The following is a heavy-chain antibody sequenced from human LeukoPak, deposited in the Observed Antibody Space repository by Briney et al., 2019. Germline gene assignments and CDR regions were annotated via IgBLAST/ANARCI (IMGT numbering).Heavy chain of an antibody. CDR1: GFTFNSYG. CDR2: ISHDGTNK. J-gene: IGHJ5*02. Sequence: RGSLRLSCAASGFTFNSYGMHWVRQAPGKGLEWVAVISHDGTNKYYADSVKGRFTVSRDNSKNTLYLRMNNLRTDDTAVYYCVKADSGYYHWGQGTLVTVSS. D-gene: IGHD3-22*01. V-gene: IGHV3-30*18. CDR3: VKADSGYYH.